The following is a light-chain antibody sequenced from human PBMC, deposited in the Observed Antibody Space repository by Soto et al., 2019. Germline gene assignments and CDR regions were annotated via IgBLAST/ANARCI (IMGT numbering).Light chain of an antibody. CDR3: QQYGSSPRNT. CDR1: QSVSSSY. J-gene: IGKJ4*01. V-gene: IGKV3-20*01. Sequence: EIVLTQSPGTLSLSPGERATLSCRASQSVSSSYLAWYQQKPGQAPRLLIYGASSRATGIPDGFSGSGSGTDFTLTISRLEPEDFAVYYCQQYGSSPRNTFGGGTKVDIK. CDR2: GAS.